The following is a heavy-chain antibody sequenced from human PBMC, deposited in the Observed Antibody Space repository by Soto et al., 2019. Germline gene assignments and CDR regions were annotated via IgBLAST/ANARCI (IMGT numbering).Heavy chain of an antibody. CDR2: IYYSGST. J-gene: IGHJ3*02. V-gene: IGHV4-59*12. Sequence: SETLSLTCTISGGSINIYYWSWIRQPPGKGLEWIGYIYYSGSTYYNPSLKSRVTISVDTSKNQFSLKLSSVTAADTAVYYCARDLDYDSSGAGAFDIWGQGTMVTVSS. D-gene: IGHD3-22*01. CDR1: GGSINIYY. CDR3: ARDLDYDSSGAGAFDI.